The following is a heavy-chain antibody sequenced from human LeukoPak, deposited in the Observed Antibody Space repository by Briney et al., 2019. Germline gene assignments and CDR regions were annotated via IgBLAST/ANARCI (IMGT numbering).Heavy chain of an antibody. D-gene: IGHD4-17*01. J-gene: IGHJ6*02. CDR1: GLNFNRYA. CDR2: LSLDTERI. V-gene: IGHV3-9*01. Sequence: GGSLRLSCTVSGLNFNRYAIHWVRQTPGKGLEWVSGLSLDTERIDYADSVKGRFIVSRDNSKNSVHLQMNSLTPEDSALYFCTKDVTPGGADVWGQGTTVTVSS. CDR3: TKDVTPGGADV.